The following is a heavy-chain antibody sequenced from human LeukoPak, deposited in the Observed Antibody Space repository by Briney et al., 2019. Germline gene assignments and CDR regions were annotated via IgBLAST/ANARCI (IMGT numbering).Heavy chain of an antibody. CDR1: GFTVSGNY. CDR2: SSGST. V-gene: IGHV3-53*01. D-gene: IGHD5-24*01. CDR3: AKAPEVQRWLQLGPYYSDY. J-gene: IGHJ4*02. Sequence: GGSLRLSCAASGFTVSGNYMSWVRQAPGKGLEWVSVSSGSTYYADSVKGRFTISRDNSKNTLYLQMNSLRAEDTAVYYCAKAPEVQRWLQLGPYYSDYWGQGTLVTVSS.